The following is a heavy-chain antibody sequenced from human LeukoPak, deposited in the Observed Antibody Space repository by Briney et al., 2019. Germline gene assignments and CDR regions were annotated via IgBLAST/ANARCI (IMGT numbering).Heavy chain of an antibody. CDR1: GGSIRTYY. CDR2: TYYGGST. D-gene: IGHD3-10*01. CDR3: ARADYGSGSSSSGGLDV. J-gene: IGHJ6*02. Sequence: SETLSLTCAVSGGSIRTYYWGWIRQPPGKGLEWIGYTYYGGSTNYNPSLKSRVTISIDTSKNQFSLNLISVTAADTAVYYCARADYGSGSSSSGGLDVWGQGTTVTVSS. V-gene: IGHV4-59*01.